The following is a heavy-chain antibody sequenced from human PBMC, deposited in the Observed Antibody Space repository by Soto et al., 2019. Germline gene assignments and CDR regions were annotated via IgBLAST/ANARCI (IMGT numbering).Heavy chain of an antibody. CDR1: DRFISSYY. V-gene: IGHV4-59*01. Sequence: PSEPLSLTCTVSDRFISSYYWSWIRQPPGKGLEWIGYIYYSGSTNYNPSLKSRVTISVDTSKNQFSLKLSSVTAADTAVYYCARDQRWELFGMDVWGQGTTVTVSS. CDR3: ARDQRWELFGMDV. CDR2: IYYSGST. D-gene: IGHD1-26*01. J-gene: IGHJ6*02.